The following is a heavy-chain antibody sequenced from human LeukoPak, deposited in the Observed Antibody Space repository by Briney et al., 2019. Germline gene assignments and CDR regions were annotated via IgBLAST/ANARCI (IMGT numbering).Heavy chain of an antibody. Sequence: PSGTLSLTCTVSGGSISSGGHYWSWIRQPAGKGLEYLGRISSTGSTNYNPSLKSRVTISLDTSKNHFSLKLSSVTAADTGVYYCARRTTITANGAFDIWGQGTMVTVSS. J-gene: IGHJ3*02. CDR3: ARRTTITANGAFDI. D-gene: IGHD5-18*01. V-gene: IGHV4-61*02. CDR2: ISSTGST. CDR1: GGSISSGGHY.